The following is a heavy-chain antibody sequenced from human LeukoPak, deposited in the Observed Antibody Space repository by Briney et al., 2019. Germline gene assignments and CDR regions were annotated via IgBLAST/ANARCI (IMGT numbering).Heavy chain of an antibody. D-gene: IGHD2-2*02. CDR1: GGSFSGYY. CDR3: ARARITPNCSSTSCYSSLRTLSMDV. Sequence: KTSETLSLTCAVYGGSFSGYYWSWIRQPPGKGLEWIGELNHSGSTNYNPSLKSRVSISVDTSKNQFSLKLSSVTAADTAVYYCARARITPNCSSTSCYSSLRTLSMDVWGQGTTVTVSS. CDR2: LNHSGST. V-gene: IGHV4-34*01. J-gene: IGHJ6*02.